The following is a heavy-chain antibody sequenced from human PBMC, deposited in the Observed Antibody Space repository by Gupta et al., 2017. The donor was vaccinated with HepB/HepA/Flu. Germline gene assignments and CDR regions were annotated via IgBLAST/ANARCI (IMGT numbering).Heavy chain of an antibody. CDR2: ISGSSSRI. Sequence: EVQLVESGGGLVQPGKSLRLSCAASGFIFSNYNLNWVRQAPGKGLEWISSISGSSSRIYYADSVEGRFTISRDNAKNSLYLQMNSLRDXDXAVYYCXKDYDDYGWYFDLWGRGTLVIVSS. V-gene: IGHV3-48*02. J-gene: IGHJ2*01. CDR3: XKDYDDYGWYFDL. CDR1: GFIFSNYN. D-gene: IGHD4-17*01.